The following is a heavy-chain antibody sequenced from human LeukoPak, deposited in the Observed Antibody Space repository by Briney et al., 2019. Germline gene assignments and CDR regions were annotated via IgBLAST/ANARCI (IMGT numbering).Heavy chain of an antibody. CDR2: IISDGTST. V-gene: IGHV3-74*01. Sequence: GGSLRLSCAASGFTFSNYWMPWVRHAPGKGLVWVSRIISDGTSTSYADSVKGRFTISRDNAKNTLYLQMNSLRAEDTAVYYCTREYPASFDYWGQGILVTVSS. J-gene: IGHJ4*02. CDR1: GFTFSNYW. CDR3: TREYPASFDY.